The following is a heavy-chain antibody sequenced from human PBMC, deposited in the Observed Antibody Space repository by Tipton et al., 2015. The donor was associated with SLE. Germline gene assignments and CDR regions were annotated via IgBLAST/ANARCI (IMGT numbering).Heavy chain of an antibody. Sequence: LRLSCSVSGGSISPYYWTWIRQFPGKGLEWIGYIYYSGGTNYNPSLKNQVTMSMDTSKNQFSLRLSSVTAADTAVYYCARGARGNSYGSDEDFDYWGQGTLVTVSS. D-gene: IGHD5-18*01. V-gene: IGHV4-59*01. J-gene: IGHJ4*02. CDR3: ARGARGNSYGSDEDFDY. CDR2: IYYSGGT. CDR1: GGSISPYY.